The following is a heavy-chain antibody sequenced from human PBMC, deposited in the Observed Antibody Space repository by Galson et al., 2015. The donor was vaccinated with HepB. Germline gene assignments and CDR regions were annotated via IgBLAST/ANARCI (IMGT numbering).Heavy chain of an antibody. CDR2: IYPGDSDT. Sequence: LKISCKGPGYSFSSYWIGWVRQMPGTGLEWMGFIYPGDSDTRYSPSFQGQVTISADKSISTAYLQWSSLKASDTAMYYCARQGVPAAKIRYWFDHWGQGTPVTVSS. V-gene: IGHV5-51*01. D-gene: IGHD2-2*01. CDR3: ARQGVPAAKIRYWFDH. CDR1: GYSFSSYW. J-gene: IGHJ5*02.